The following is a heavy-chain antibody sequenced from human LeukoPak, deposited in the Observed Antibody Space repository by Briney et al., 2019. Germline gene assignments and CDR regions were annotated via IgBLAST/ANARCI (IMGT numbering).Heavy chain of an antibody. Sequence: ASVKVSCKASGYTFTGYYMHWVRQAPGQGLEWMGWINPNSGGTNYAQKFQGRVTMTRDTSISTAYMELSSLRSDDTAVYCCARGEEASLEEITIFGVVIPYDYWGQGTLVTVSS. J-gene: IGHJ4*02. CDR1: GYTFTGYY. CDR3: ARGEEASLEEITIFGVVIPYDY. CDR2: INPNSGGT. V-gene: IGHV1-2*02. D-gene: IGHD3-3*01.